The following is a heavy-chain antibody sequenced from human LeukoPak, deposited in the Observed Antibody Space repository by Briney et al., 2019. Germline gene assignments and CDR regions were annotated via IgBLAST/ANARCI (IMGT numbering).Heavy chain of an antibody. D-gene: IGHD5-12*01. CDR2: INHSGST. V-gene: IGHV4-34*01. Sequence: SETLSLTCAVYGGSFSGYYWSWIRQPPGKGLEWIGEINHSGSTNYNPSLKSRVTISVDTSKNQFSLKLSSVTAADTAVYYCASSGQGNWFDPWGQGTLVTVSS. J-gene: IGHJ5*02. CDR1: GGSFSGYY. CDR3: ASSGQGNWFDP.